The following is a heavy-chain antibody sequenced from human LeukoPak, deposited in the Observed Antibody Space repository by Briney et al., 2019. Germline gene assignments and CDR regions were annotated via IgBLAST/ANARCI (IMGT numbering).Heavy chain of an antibody. D-gene: IGHD5-12*01. V-gene: IGHV1-69-2*01. CDR3: ARSEWLRAHFDY. CDR2: VDPEDGET. CDR1: GYTFTDYY. Sequence: ASVKVSCKVSGYTFTDYYMHWVQQAPGKGLEWMGLVDPEDGETIYAEKFQGRVTITADTSTDTAYMELSSLRSEDTAVYYCARSEWLRAHFDYWGQGTLVTVSS. J-gene: IGHJ4*02.